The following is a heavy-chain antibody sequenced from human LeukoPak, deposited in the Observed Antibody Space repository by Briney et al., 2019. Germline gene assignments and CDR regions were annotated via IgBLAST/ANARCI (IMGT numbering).Heavy chain of an antibody. J-gene: IGHJ4*02. CDR3: VSGSYDKGDYFDY. V-gene: IGHV3-30*02. CDR1: GFTFSSYG. Sequence: GGSLRLSCAASGFTFSSYGMHWVRQAPGKGLEWVAFIRYDGSNKYYADSVKGRFTISRDNSKNTVFLQMNSLRAEDTAVYYCVSGSYDKGDYFDYWGQGSLVTVSS. D-gene: IGHD3-22*01. CDR2: IRYDGSNK.